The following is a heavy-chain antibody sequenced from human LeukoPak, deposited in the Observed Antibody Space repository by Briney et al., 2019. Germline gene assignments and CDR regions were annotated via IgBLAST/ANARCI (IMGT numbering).Heavy chain of an antibody. V-gene: IGHV1-18*01. CDR2: ISAYNGNT. CDR1: GHTFTSYG. D-gene: IGHD3-22*01. CDR3: ARDFGPFSRYDSSGYSY. Sequence: ASVKVSCKASGHTFTSYGISWVRQAPGQGLEWMGWISAYNGNTNYAQKLQGRVTMTTDTSTSTAYMELRSLRSDDTAVYYCARDFGPFSRYDSSGYSYWGQGTLVTVSS. J-gene: IGHJ4*02.